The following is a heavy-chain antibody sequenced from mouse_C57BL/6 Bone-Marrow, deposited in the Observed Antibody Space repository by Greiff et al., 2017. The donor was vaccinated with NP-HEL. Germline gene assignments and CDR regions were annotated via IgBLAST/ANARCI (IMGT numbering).Heavy chain of an antibody. J-gene: IGHJ2*01. CDR1: GYTFTGYW. D-gene: IGHD2-1*01. V-gene: IGHV1-9*01. CDR3: ASFPPSPLLYGRYFDY. Sequence: QVQLKQSGAELMKPGASVKLSCKATGYTFTGYWIEWVKQRPGHGLEWIGEILPGSGSTNYNEKFKGKATFTADTSSNTAYMQLSSLTTEDSAIYYCASFPPSPLLYGRYFDYWGQGTTLTVSS. CDR2: ILPGSGST.